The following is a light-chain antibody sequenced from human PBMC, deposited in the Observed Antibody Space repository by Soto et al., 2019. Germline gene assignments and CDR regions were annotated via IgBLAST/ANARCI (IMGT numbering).Light chain of an antibody. V-gene: IGKV3-20*01. J-gene: IGKJ2*01. CDR1: QSVSSSY. CDR2: GAS. CDR3: QQYGSSPRYT. Sequence: EIVLTQSPGTLSLSPGERATLSCRASQSVSSSYLAWYQQKPGQAPRLLIYGASSRATGIPDRFSGSGTDFTLPISRMEPEDFAVYYCQQYGSSPRYTFGQGTKLEIK.